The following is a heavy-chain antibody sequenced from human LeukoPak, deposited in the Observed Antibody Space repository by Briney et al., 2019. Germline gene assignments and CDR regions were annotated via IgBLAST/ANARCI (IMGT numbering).Heavy chain of an antibody. D-gene: IGHD5-24*01. J-gene: IGHJ4*02. V-gene: IGHV1-69*04. Sequence: GSSVKVSCTASGATFSSYAISWVRQAPGQGLEWMGRIIPIFGIANDAQKFPGRVTITADKTTCTAYMELSSLRSEDTAVYYCAREGEDVEMANWGQGTLVTVSS. CDR2: IIPIFGIA. CDR3: AREGEDVEMAN. CDR1: GATFSSYA.